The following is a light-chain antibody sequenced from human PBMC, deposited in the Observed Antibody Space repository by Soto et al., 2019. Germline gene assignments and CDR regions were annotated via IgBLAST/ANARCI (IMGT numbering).Light chain of an antibody. J-gene: IGKJ5*01. V-gene: IGKV3-20*01. Sequence: EIALTQSPGTLSLSPGERATLSCRASQSVSNNYLAWYQQKPGQAPRRLIYGASSRATGIPDRFSGSGSGTDFTLTISRLEPEDIAVYYCQQYITSPTFGEGGRLEIK. CDR3: QQYITSPT. CDR2: GAS. CDR1: QSVSNNY.